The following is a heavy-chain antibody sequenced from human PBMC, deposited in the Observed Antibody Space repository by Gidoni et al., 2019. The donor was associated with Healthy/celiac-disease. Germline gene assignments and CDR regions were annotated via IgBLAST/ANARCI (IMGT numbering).Heavy chain of an antibody. CDR1: GFTVSRYG. CDR2: ISYDGINK. V-gene: IGHV3-30*18. Sequence: QVQLVESGGGVVQPGRSLRLSCAASGFTVSRYGMHWVRQGPGKGLEWVAVISYDGINKYYADSGKGQFTSSRDNAKNTLYLQMNSLRAEDTAVYYCAKELGYGDYNYYYYYGMDVWGQGTTVTVSS. CDR3: AKELGYGDYNYYYYYGMDV. J-gene: IGHJ6*02. D-gene: IGHD4-17*01.